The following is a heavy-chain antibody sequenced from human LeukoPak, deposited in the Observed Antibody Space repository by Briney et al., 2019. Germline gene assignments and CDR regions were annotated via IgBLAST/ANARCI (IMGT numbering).Heavy chain of an antibody. J-gene: IGHJ4*02. V-gene: IGHV1-69*13. CDR1: GGTFSSYA. Sequence: VASVKVSCKASGGTFSSYAISWVRQAPGQGLEWMGGIIPIFGTANYAQKFQGRVTITADESTSTAYMELSSLRSEDTAVYYCARGGLAPFDYWGQGTLVTVSS. CDR2: IIPIFGTA. CDR3: ARGGLAPFDY. D-gene: IGHD3-16*01.